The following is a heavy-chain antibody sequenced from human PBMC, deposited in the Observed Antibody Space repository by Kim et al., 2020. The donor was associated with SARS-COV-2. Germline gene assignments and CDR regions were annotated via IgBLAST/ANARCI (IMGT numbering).Heavy chain of an antibody. D-gene: IGHD4-17*01. CDR2: P. CDR3: ARVPDGGTIDY. Sequence: PTYAKGVTGRFVFSLDTSVSTAYLQISSLKAEDTAVYYCARVPDGGTIDYWGQGTLVTVSS. V-gene: IGHV7-4-1*02. J-gene: IGHJ4*02.